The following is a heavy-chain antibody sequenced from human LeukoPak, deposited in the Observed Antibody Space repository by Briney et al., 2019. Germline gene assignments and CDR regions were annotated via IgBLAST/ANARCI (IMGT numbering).Heavy chain of an antibody. CDR2: ILSGGST. D-gene: IGHD3-16*01. Sequence: PSETLSLTCNVSGGSLSSHYCSWIRQAPGKGLEWIGFILSGGSTNYNPSLKSRVSISMDTSQNQFSLKLTSVTAADTAVYYCARGRGPLRVEFGDWGQGALVTVSS. CDR1: GGSLSSHY. J-gene: IGHJ4*02. CDR3: ARGRGPLRVEFGD. V-gene: IGHV4-4*09.